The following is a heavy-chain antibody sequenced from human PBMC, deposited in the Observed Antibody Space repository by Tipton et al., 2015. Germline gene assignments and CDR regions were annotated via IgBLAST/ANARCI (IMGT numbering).Heavy chain of an antibody. CDR2: ISGGGGLT. CDR3: AKGVRGSYYVGFDP. V-gene: IGHV3-23*01. Sequence: GSLRLSCSAPGFSFSSYAMSWVRQAPGKGLEWVSSISGGGGLTYYADSVRGRFTISRDNSKNTLYLQMNSLRAEDTAVYYCAKGVRGSYYVGFDPWGQGTLVTVSS. CDR1: GFSFSSYA. J-gene: IGHJ5*02. D-gene: IGHD1-26*01.